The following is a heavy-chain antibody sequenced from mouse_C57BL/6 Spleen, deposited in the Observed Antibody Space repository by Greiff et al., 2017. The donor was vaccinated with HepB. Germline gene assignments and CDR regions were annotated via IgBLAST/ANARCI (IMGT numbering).Heavy chain of an antibody. J-gene: IGHJ3*01. CDR2: IYPGSGST. Sequence: QVQLQQSGAELVKPGASVKMSCKASGYTFTSYWITWVKQRPGQGLEWIGDIYPGSGSTNYNEKFKSKATLTVDTSSSTAYMQLSSLTSEDSAVYYCARGGIYYDYDRAWFAYWGQGTLVTVSA. V-gene: IGHV1-55*01. D-gene: IGHD2-4*01. CDR1: GYTFTSYW. CDR3: ARGGIYYDYDRAWFAY.